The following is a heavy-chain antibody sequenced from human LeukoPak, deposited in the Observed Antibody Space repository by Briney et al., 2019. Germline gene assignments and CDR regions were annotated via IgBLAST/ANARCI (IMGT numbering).Heavy chain of an antibody. J-gene: IGHJ4*02. Sequence: SETLSLTCTVSGGSISSYYWSWIRQPPGKGLEWIGYIYTSGSTNYNPSLKSRVTISVDTSKNQFSLKLSSVTAADTAVYYCARGILRHRWKEELYYFDYWGQGTLVTVSS. CDR1: GGSISSYY. V-gene: IGHV4-4*09. CDR2: IYTSGST. D-gene: IGHD1-26*01. CDR3: ARGILRHRWKEELYYFDY.